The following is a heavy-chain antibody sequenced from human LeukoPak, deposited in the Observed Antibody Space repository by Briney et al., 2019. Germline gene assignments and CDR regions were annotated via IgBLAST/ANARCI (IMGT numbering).Heavy chain of an antibody. J-gene: IGHJ4*02. D-gene: IGHD1-26*01. Sequence: GGLDPEDGETIYAQKFQGRVTMTEDTSTDTAYMELSSLRSEDTAVYYCATREWELLGFDYWGQGTLVTVS. CDR3: ATREWELLGFDY. V-gene: IGHV1-24*01. CDR2: LDPEDGET.